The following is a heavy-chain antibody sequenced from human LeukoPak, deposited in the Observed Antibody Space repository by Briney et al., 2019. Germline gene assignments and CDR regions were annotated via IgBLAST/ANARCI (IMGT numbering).Heavy chain of an antibody. V-gene: IGHV3-30*14. J-gene: IGHJ4*02. CDR1: GFTFSSYS. Sequence: GGSLRLSCAASGFTFSSYSMHWVRQAPGKGLEWVGGIRNDGSNQYYADSVKGRFTISRDKSKNTVYLQMNSLRAEDTAVYNCAREKSLWGQGTLVTVSS. CDR2: IRNDGSNQ. CDR3: AREKSL.